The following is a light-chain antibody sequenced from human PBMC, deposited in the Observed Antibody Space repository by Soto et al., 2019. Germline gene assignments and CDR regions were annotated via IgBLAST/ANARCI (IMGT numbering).Light chain of an antibody. CDR2: GNS. J-gene: IGLJ2*01. V-gene: IGLV1-40*01. CDR3: QSYDSSLGKV. CDR1: SSNIGAGYD. Sequence: QSVLTQPPSVSGAPGQRVTISCTGSSSNIGAGYDVHWYQQLPGTAPKLLIYGNSNRPSGVPDRFSGSKSGTSASLAITGLQAEDEADYYCQSYDSSLGKVFGGGTKATVL.